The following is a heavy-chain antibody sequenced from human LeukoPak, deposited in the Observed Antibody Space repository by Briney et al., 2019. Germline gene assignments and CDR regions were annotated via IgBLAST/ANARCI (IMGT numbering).Heavy chain of an antibody. Sequence: PGGSLRLSCAASGFTFSSYAMSWVRQAPGKGLEWVSAISGSGGSTYYADSVKGRFTISRDNSKNTLYLQMNSLRAEDTAVYYCAKDPGISSGWYHTQGISFDYWGQGTLVTVSS. CDR1: GFTFSSYA. CDR3: AKDPGISSGWYHTQGISFDY. D-gene: IGHD6-19*01. V-gene: IGHV3-23*01. CDR2: ISGSGGST. J-gene: IGHJ4*02.